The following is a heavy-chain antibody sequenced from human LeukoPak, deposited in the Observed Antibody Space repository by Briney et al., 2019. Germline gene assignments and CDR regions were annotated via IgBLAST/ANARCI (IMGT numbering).Heavy chain of an antibody. CDR3: ARDPSSSGLAD. CDR1: GGSISSYY. CDR2: IYYSGST. D-gene: IGHD6-19*01. Sequence: SETLSLTCTVSGGSISSYYWSWIRQPPGKGLERIGYIYYSGSTNYNPSLKSRVTISVDTSKNQFSLKLSSVTAADTAVYYCARDPSSSGLADWGQGTLVTVSS. J-gene: IGHJ4*02. V-gene: IGHV4-59*01.